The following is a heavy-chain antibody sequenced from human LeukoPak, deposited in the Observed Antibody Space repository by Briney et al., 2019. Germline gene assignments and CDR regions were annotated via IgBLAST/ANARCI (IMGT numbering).Heavy chain of an antibody. CDR2: IYYSGST. D-gene: IGHD2-15*01. V-gene: IGHV4-30-4*01. J-gene: IGHJ5*02. CDR3: ARALDCSGGSCYSGSWWFDP. CDR1: GGSISSGDYY. Sequence: PSETLSLTCTVSGGSISSGDYYWSWLRQPPGKGLEWIGYIYYSGSTYYNPSLKSRVTISVDTSKNQFSLKLSSVTAADTAVYYCARALDCSGGSCYSGSWWFDPWGQGTLVTVSS.